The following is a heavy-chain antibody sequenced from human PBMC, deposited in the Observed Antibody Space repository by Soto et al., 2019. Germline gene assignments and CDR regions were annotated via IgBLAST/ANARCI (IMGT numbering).Heavy chain of an antibody. V-gene: IGHV4-39*01. Sequence: ETLSLTCTVSGGSISSSSYYWGWIRQPPGKGLEWIGSIYYSGSTYYNPSLKSRVTISVDTSKNQFSLKLSSVTAADTAVYYCARHNLGRIAAAGHYYYYGMDVWGQGTTVTVSS. D-gene: IGHD6-13*01. CDR1: GGSISSSSYY. CDR2: IYYSGST. J-gene: IGHJ6*02. CDR3: ARHNLGRIAAAGHYYYYGMDV.